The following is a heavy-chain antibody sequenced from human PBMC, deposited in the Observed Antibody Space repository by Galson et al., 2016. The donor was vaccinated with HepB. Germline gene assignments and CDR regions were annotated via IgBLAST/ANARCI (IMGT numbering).Heavy chain of an antibody. CDR2: INAGNGDT. D-gene: IGHD3-9*01. Sequence: SVKVSCKASGYTFVSYAMNWVRQAPGQRLEWVGWINAGNGDTKYSQNFQGRVTLSRDTSASTAYMELSSLTSEDTAVYFCAREDFDTYPDYWGQGTLVNVSS. CDR1: GYTFVSYA. V-gene: IGHV1-3*01. CDR3: AREDFDTYPDY. J-gene: IGHJ4*02.